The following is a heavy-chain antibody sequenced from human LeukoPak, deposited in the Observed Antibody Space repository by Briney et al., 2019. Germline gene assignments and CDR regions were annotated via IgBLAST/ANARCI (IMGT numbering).Heavy chain of an antibody. CDR3: ARDGTAAGLYFDL. CDR2: IRQDGSEK. CDR1: GFTFSRYA. J-gene: IGHJ4*01. V-gene: IGHV3-7*01. D-gene: IGHD6-13*01. Sequence: GGSLRLSCAASGFTFSRYAMSWVRQAPGKGPEWVASIRQDGSEKTYVDSVKGRFTISRDNTKNSLSLQLNGLRAEDTAVYYCARDGTAAGLYFDLWGQGTLVTVSS.